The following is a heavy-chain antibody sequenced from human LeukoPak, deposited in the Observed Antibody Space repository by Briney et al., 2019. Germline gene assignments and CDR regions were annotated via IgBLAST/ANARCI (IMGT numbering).Heavy chain of an antibody. CDR2: ISWNSGSI. CDR1: GFTFDDYA. V-gene: IGHV3-9*01. D-gene: IGHD3-22*01. CDR3: AKDRYYDSSGYSTQFDY. Sequence: PGRSLRLSCAASGFTFDDYAMHWVRQAPGKGLEWVSGISWNSGSIGYADSVKGRFTISRDNAKNSLYLQMNSLRAEDTALYYCAKDRYYDSSGYSTQFDYWGQGTLVTVSS. J-gene: IGHJ4*02.